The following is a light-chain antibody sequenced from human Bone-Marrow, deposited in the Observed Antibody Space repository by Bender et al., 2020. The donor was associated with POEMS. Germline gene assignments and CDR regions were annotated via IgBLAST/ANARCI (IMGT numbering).Light chain of an antibody. CDR3: QAWDTYSVI. Sequence: SYEVTQPPSVSVSPGQTASITCSGDDLGDKYVAWYQQKPGQSPVLVIYQDTKRPSGIPERFSGSHSGNTATLTISGTQAIDEADYYCQAWDTYSVIFGGGTKLTVL. J-gene: IGLJ2*01. CDR1: DLGDKY. CDR2: QDT. V-gene: IGLV3-1*01.